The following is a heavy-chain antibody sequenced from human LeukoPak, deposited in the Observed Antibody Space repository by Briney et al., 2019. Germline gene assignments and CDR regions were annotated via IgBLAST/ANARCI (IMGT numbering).Heavy chain of an antibody. CDR1: GFTFSSIA. J-gene: IGHJ4*02. D-gene: IGHD1-26*01. CDR3: AKDLGRYRNNFFDY. V-gene: IGHV3-23*01. CDR2: ISGSGGGT. Sequence: GGSLRLSCAASGFTFSSIAMSWVRQAPDKGLEWVSTISGSGGGTYYADSVKGRFTISRDDSKNTLYLQMNSLRADDTAVYYCAKDLGRYRNNFFDYWGQGNLVTLSS.